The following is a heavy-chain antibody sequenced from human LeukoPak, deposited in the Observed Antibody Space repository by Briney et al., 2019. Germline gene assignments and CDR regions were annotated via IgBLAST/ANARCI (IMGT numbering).Heavy chain of an antibody. CDR3: ARGPGGYSYGYYFDY. CDR2: FYYSGST. Sequence: PSETLSLTCAVYGGSFSGYYWSWIRQPPGKGLEWIGFFYYSGSTNYNPSLKSRVTISVDTSKNHFSLKLSSVTAADTAVYYCARGPGGYSYGYYFDYWGQGTLVTVSS. V-gene: IGHV4-59*01. D-gene: IGHD5-18*01. CDR1: GGSFSGYY. J-gene: IGHJ4*02.